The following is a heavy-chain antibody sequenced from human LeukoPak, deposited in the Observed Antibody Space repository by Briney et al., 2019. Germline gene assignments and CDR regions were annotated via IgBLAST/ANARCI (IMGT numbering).Heavy chain of an antibody. CDR1: GYTFTSYG. CDR3: AREYSGYDWGHFDY. J-gene: IGHJ4*02. Sequence: ASVKVSCKASGYTFTSYGISWVRQAPGQGLEWMGWISAYNGNTNYAQKLQGRVTMTTDTSTNTAYMELRSLRSDDTAVYYCAREYSGYDWGHFDYWGQGTLVTVSS. V-gene: IGHV1-18*01. D-gene: IGHD5-12*01. CDR2: ISAYNGNT.